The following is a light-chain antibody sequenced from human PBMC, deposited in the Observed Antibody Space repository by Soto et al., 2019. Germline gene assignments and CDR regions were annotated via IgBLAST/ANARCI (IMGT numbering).Light chain of an antibody. V-gene: IGLV2-14*03. J-gene: IGLJ1*01. CDR1: SSDIGRYNF. CDR3: SSYTSSSTRV. Sequence: QSALTQPASVSGSPGQSITISCTGTSSDIGRYNFVSWYQHPPGKAPKLMIYDVSNRPSGISNRFSGSKSGNTASLTISGLQAEDDADYSCSSYTSSSTRVFGNGTKVTVL. CDR2: DVS.